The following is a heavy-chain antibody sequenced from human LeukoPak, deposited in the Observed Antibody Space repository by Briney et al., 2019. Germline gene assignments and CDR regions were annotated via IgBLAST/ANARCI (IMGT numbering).Heavy chain of an antibody. CDR3: AKSSDYYDSSGYFNY. CDR2: ISWNSGSI. Sequence: GGSLGLSCAASGFTFDDYAMHWVRQAPGKGLEWVSGISWNSGSIGYADSVKGRLTISRDNAKNSLYLQMNSLRAEDTALYYCAKSSDYYDSSGYFNYWGQGTLVTVSS. CDR1: GFTFDDYA. J-gene: IGHJ4*02. V-gene: IGHV3-9*01. D-gene: IGHD3-22*01.